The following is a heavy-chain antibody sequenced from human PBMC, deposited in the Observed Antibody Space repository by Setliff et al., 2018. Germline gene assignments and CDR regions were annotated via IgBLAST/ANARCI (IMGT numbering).Heavy chain of an antibody. CDR3: ATDSSDYDFWSGYSRPFGY. CDR1: GGSISSSSYY. D-gene: IGHD3-3*01. J-gene: IGHJ4*02. Sequence: PSETLSLTCTVSGGSISSSSYYWGWIRQPPGKGLEWIGSIYYSGSTYYNPSLKSRVTLSVDTSKNQFSLKLSSVTAADTAVYYCATDSSDYDFWSGYSRPFGYWGQGTLVTVSS. CDR2: IYYSGST. V-gene: IGHV4-39*01.